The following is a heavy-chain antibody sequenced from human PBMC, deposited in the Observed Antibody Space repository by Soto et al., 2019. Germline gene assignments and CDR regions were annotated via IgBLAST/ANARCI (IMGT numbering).Heavy chain of an antibody. V-gene: IGHV1-18*01. CDR2: SSAYNGNT. Sequence: QVQLVQSGAEVKKPGASVKVSCKASGYTFSNYGFTWVRQAPGQGLECMGWSSAYNGNTNYAQNLQGRVTMTTDTSTSTAYMELRSLRSDDTAVYYCARDLYYYGSGTYSGGYWGQGTLVTVSS. J-gene: IGHJ4*02. D-gene: IGHD3-10*01. CDR1: GYTFSNYG. CDR3: ARDLYYYGSGTYSGGY.